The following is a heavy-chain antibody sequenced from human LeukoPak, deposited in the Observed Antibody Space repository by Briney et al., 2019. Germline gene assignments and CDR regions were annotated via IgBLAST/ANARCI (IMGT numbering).Heavy chain of an antibody. V-gene: IGHV6-1*01. CDR3: ARDGGSYRDFDY. Sequence: SPTLSLTFAISGDSVSSNSAAWNWLRQSPSRGLEWLGSTYYRSTWYNDYAASVKSRITINPDTTKNQFSLHLNSVTPEDTAVYYCARDGGSYRDFDYWGQGTLVTVSS. CDR1: GDSVSSNSAA. CDR2: TYYRSTWYN. D-gene: IGHD1-26*01. J-gene: IGHJ4*02.